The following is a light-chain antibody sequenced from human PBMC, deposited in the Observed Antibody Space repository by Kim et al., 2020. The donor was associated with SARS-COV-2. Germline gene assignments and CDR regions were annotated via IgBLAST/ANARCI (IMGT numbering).Light chain of an antibody. CDR3: QSYDSRLSGSV. CDR2: GNS. Sequence: QSVLTQPPSVSGAPGQRVTISCTGSSSNIGAGYDVHWYQQLPGTAPKLLTYGNSNRPSGVPDRFSGSKSGTSASLAITGLQAEDEADYYCQSYDSRLSGSVFGGGTQLTVL. CDR1: SSNIGAGYD. V-gene: IGLV1-40*01. J-gene: IGLJ3*02.